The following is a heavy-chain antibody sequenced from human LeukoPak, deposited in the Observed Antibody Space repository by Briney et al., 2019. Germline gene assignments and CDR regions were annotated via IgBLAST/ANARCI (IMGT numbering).Heavy chain of an antibody. CDR3: ARSYTVTTAMDV. J-gene: IGHJ6*02. CDR2: INPNGGGT. Sequence: ASVKVSCKASGYTFTDYYVHWVRQAPGQGLECMGWINPNGGGTDYAQKFQGRVTMTRDTSISTAYMELSRLRSNDTAVYYCARSYTVTTAMDVWGQGTTVTVSS. D-gene: IGHD4-17*01. CDR1: GYTFTDYY. V-gene: IGHV1-2*02.